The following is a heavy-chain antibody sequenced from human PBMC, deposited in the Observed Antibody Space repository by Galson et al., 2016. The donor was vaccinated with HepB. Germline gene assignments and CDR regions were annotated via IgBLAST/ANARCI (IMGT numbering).Heavy chain of an antibody. CDR2: IIPLFGTA. D-gene: IGHD1-7*01. Sequence: SVKVSCKASGGTFSSYAVSWVRQAPGQGLEWMGGIIPLFGTANYAQNFQGRLTITADQSTSTAYMELSSLRSEDTAVYYCVTEHELDLPPRWDCWGQGTLVTVSS. CDR1: GGTFSSYA. V-gene: IGHV1-69*13. CDR3: VTEHELDLPPRWDC. J-gene: IGHJ4*02.